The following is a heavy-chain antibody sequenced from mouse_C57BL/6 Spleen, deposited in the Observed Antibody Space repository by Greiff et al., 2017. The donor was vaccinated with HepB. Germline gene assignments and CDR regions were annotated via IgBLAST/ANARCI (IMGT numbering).Heavy chain of an antibody. J-gene: IGHJ3*01. Sequence: QVQLQQPGAELVRPGSSVKLSCKASGYTFTSYWMEWVKQRPGQGLEWIGNIYPSDSETHYNQKFKDKATLTVDKSSSTAYMQLSSLTSEDSAVYYCARWGDSNYLVFAYWGQGTLVTVSA. CDR3: ARWGDSNYLVFAY. CDR1: GYTFTSYW. V-gene: IGHV1-61*01. CDR2: IYPSDSET. D-gene: IGHD2-5*01.